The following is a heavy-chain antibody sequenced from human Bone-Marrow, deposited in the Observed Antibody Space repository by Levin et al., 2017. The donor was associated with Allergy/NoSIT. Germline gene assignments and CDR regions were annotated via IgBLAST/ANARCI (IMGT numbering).Heavy chain of an antibody. Sequence: GGSLRLSCAASGFTFSSYSMNWVRQAPGKGLEWVSSISSSSSYIYYADSVKGRFTISRDNAKNSLYLQMNSLRAEDTAEYYCAREDIVVVPAAVYYYYYGMDVWGQGTTVTVSS. D-gene: IGHD2-2*01. CDR1: GFTFSSYS. J-gene: IGHJ6*02. V-gene: IGHV3-21*01. CDR3: AREDIVVVPAAVYYYYYGMDV. CDR2: ISSSSSYI.